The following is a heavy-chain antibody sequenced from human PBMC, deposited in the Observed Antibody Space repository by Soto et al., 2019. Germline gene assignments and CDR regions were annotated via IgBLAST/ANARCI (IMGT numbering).Heavy chain of an antibody. V-gene: IGHV4-39*01. CDR1: GGSISRSSYY. Sequence: QLQLQESGPGLVKPSETLSLTCTVSGGSISRSSYYWGWIRQPPGKGLEWIGSIYYSGSTYYNPSLKSRVTISVDTSKTQFSLKLSSVTAADTAVYYCEKGGSGSYSNAFDIWGQGTMVTVSS. CDR2: IYYSGST. J-gene: IGHJ3*02. D-gene: IGHD3-10*01. CDR3: EKGGSGSYSNAFDI.